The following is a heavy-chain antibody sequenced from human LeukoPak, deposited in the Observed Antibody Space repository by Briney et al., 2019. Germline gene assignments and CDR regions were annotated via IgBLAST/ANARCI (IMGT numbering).Heavy chain of an antibody. Sequence: SETLSLTCAVYGGSFSGYYWSWIRQPPGKGLEWIGEINHSGSTNYNPSLKSRVTISVDTSKNQFSLKLSSVTAADTAVYYCARLTGWFDPWGQGTLVTVSS. CDR3: ARLTGWFDP. CDR1: GGSFSGYY. J-gene: IGHJ5*02. CDR2: INHSGST. D-gene: IGHD2-8*02. V-gene: IGHV4-34*01.